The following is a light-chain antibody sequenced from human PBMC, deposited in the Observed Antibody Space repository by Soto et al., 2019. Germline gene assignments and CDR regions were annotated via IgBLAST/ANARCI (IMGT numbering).Light chain of an antibody. CDR3: SSNKIGSTYV. CDR1: SSDIGYYNY. V-gene: IGLV2-14*01. J-gene: IGLJ1*01. CDR2: QVT. Sequence: QSVLTQPASVSGSPGQSITISCTGTSSDIGYYNYVSWFQQHPGKAPKLIISQVTNRPSGISTRFSGSKSGNTASLTISGLQAEDEAIYYCSSNKIGSTYVFGTRTKVTVL.